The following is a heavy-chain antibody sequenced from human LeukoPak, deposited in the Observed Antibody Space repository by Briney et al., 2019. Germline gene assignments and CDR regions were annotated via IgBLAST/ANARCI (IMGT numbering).Heavy chain of an antibody. CDR3: ASLPQYYYDSSGYPDY. Sequence: GGSLRLSCAASGFTFSSYEMNWVRQAPGKGLEWVSYISGSGSTIYYADSVKGRFTISRDNAKNSLYLQMNSLRAEDTAVYYCASLPQYYYDSSGYPDYWGQGTLVTVSS. V-gene: IGHV3-48*03. CDR2: ISGSGSTI. J-gene: IGHJ4*02. CDR1: GFTFSSYE. D-gene: IGHD3-22*01.